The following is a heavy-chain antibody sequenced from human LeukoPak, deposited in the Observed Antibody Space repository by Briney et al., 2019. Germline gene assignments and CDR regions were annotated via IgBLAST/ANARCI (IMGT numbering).Heavy chain of an antibody. J-gene: IGHJ4*02. CDR1: GGSISSSSYY. CDR2: IYYSGST. Sequence: SETLSLTCTVSGGSISSSSYYWGWIRQPPGKGLEWIGSIYYSGSTYYNPSLKSRVTISVDTSKNQFSLKLSSVTAADTAVYYCARGEGIAAAGWGQGTLVTVSS. D-gene: IGHD6-13*01. V-gene: IGHV4-39*07. CDR3: ARGEGIAAAG.